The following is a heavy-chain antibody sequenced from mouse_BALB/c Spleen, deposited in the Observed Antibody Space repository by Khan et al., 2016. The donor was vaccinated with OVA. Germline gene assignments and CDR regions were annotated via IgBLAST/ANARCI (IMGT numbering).Heavy chain of an antibody. CDR2: ISYDGSN. Sequence: EVQLQESGPGLVKPSQSLSLTCSVTGYSITSGYYWNWIRQFPGNKLEWMGYISYDGSNNYNPSLKNRISITRDTSKNQFFLKLNSVTTEDTATYYGAKFLWPYFDYWGQGTTLTVSS. CDR1: GYSITSGYY. J-gene: IGHJ2*01. D-gene: IGHD1-1*02. CDR3: AKFLWPYFDY. V-gene: IGHV3-6*02.